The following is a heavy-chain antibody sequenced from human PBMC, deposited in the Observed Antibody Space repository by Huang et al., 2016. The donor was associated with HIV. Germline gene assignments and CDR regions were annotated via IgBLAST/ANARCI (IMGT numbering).Heavy chain of an antibody. J-gene: IGHJ3*02. V-gene: IGHV3-74*01. Sequence: EEHLVESGGGLVQPGGSLRLSCEASGFKFSNYWMQWVRQAPGKGLMWVSRIKIDGRTTDYADSVKGRFTSSGDNAKNTLYLQMSSLTAEDTAIYYCARAGGFEIWGQGTVVTVSS. D-gene: IGHD2-15*01. CDR3: ARAGGFEI. CDR1: GFKFSNYW. CDR2: IKIDGRTT.